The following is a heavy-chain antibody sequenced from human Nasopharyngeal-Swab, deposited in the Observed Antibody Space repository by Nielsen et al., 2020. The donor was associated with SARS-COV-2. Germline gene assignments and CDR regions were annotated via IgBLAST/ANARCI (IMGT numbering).Heavy chain of an antibody. CDR1: GFTFSSFG. D-gene: IGHD4-17*01. V-gene: IGHV3-30*03. CDR2: IAHDASSE. Sequence: GSLRLSCAVSGFTFSSFGMHWVRQAPGKGLEWVAFIAHDASSESYGDSVKGRFSISRDSSKNTLYLQMDSLRGEDTAVYYCARDAPAHYGAFYWGRGTLVTVSS. J-gene: IGHJ4*02. CDR3: ARDAPAHYGAFY.